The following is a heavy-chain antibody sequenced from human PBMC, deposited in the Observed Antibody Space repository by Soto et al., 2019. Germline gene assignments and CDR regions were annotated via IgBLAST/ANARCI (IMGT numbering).Heavy chain of an antibody. CDR1: GGTFSSDA. CDR2: ISAYNGNT. CDR3: ARESSSSCHDY. Sequence: ASVKVSCKASGGTFSSDAIGWVRQAPGQGLEWMGWISAYNGNTNYAQKLQGRVTMTTDTSTSTAYMELRSLRSDDTAVYYCARESSSSCHDYWGQGTLVTVSS. D-gene: IGHD6-13*01. J-gene: IGHJ4*02. V-gene: IGHV1-18*01.